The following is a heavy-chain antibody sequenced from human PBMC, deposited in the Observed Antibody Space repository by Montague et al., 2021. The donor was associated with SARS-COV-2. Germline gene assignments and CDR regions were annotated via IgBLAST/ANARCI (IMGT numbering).Heavy chain of an antibody. CDR1: GGSISSYY. V-gene: IGHV4-59*08. D-gene: IGHD2-15*01. CDR2: VYYSGST. CDR3: ARLDAGDCCGGSCYSSWVGP. J-gene: IGHJ5*02. Sequence: SETLSLTCTVSGGSISSYYWSWIRQPQAKGLELIGFVYYSGSTNYNPSPKSQVTISVDTSKNQFTLNLSSVTAADTAAYYCARLDAGDCCGGSCYSSWVGPGGQGTRVAVSS.